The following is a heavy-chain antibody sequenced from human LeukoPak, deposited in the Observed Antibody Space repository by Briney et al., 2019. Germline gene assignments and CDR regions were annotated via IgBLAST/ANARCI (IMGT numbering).Heavy chain of an antibody. D-gene: IGHD6-13*01. CDR3: ATSGYSSSWYYFDY. J-gene: IGHJ4*02. CDR1: GYTLTELS. Sequence: GASVKVSCKVSGYTLTELSMHWVRQAPGKGLEWMGGFDPEDGETIYAQKFQGRATMTEDTSTDTAYMELSSLRSEDTAVYYCATSGYSSSWYYFDYWGQGTLVTVSS. CDR2: FDPEDGET. V-gene: IGHV1-24*01.